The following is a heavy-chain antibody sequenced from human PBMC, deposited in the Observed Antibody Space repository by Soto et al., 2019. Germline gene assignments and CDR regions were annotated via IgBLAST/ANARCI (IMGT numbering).Heavy chain of an antibody. V-gene: IGHV4-59*01. J-gene: IGHJ5*02. CDR2: IYYSGST. Sequence: QVQLQESGPGLVKPSETLSLTCTVSGGSISSYYWSWIRQPPGKGLEWIGYIYYSGSTNYNPSLKSRVTISVDTSKNQFPLKLSSVTAADTAVYYCARDPGGYCSSTSCYPQGWFDPWGQGTLLTVSS. CDR1: GGSISSYY. D-gene: IGHD2-2*01. CDR3: ARDPGGYCSSTSCYPQGWFDP.